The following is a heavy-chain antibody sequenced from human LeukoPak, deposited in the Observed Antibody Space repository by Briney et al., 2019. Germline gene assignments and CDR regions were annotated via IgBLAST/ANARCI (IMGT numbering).Heavy chain of an antibody. D-gene: IGHD7-27*01. CDR2: IKTKTDGGTT. V-gene: IGHV3-15*01. CDR1: GFTFSNAW. J-gene: IGHJ4*02. Sequence: PGGSLRLSCAASGFTFSNAWMTWVRQAPGKGLEWVGRIKTKTDGGTTDYAAPVKGRFTISRADSKNTLFLQMDSLRTEDTAVYYCTSTLGYWGQGTLVTVSS. CDR3: TSTLGY.